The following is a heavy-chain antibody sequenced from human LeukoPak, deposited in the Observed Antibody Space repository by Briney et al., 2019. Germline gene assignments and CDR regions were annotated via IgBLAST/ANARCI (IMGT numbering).Heavy chain of an antibody. V-gene: IGHV3-30*02. Sequence: GGSLRLSCAASGFTFSSYGMHWVRQAPGKGLEWVAFIQYDGSNKYYADSVKGRFTISRDNSKNTLYLQMNSLRAEDTAVYYCAKGMADFDYWGQGTLVTVSS. CDR2: IQYDGSNK. CDR1: GFTFSSYG. J-gene: IGHJ4*02. CDR3: AKGMADFDY. D-gene: IGHD2-8*01.